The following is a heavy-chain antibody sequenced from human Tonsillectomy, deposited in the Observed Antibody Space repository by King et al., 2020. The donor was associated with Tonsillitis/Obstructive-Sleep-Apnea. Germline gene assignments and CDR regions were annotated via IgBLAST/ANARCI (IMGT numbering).Heavy chain of an antibody. CDR1: GYTFTSYY. V-gene: IGHV1-46*01. Sequence: VQLVESGAEVKKPGASVKVSCKASGYTFTSYYMHWVRQAPGQGLEWMGIINPSGGSTSYAQKFQGRVTMTRDTSTSTVYMELSSLRSEDTAVYYCARGYDFWSGYQSDAFDIWGQGTMVTVSS. D-gene: IGHD3-3*01. CDR2: INPSGGST. J-gene: IGHJ3*02. CDR3: ARGYDFWSGYQSDAFDI.